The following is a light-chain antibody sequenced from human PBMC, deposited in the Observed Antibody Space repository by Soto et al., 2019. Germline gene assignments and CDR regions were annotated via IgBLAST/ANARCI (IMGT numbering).Light chain of an antibody. CDR1: SSNIGAGYD. J-gene: IGLJ1*01. CDR3: QSYDSSLSAWV. CDR2: GSY. V-gene: IGLV1-40*01. Sequence: QSVLTQPPSVSGAPGQRVTISCTGSSSNIGAGYDVHWYQQVPGTAPKLLVYGSYNRPSGVPDRFSGSKSGTSASLAITGLQAEDEADFYCQSYDSSLSAWVFGTGTNVTVL.